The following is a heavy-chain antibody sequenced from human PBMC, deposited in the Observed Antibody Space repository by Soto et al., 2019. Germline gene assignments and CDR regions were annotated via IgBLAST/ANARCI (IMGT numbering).Heavy chain of an antibody. V-gene: IGHV1-18*01. Sequence: QVQLVQSGAEVKKPGASVKVSCKASGYTFTSYGISWVRQAPGQGLAWMGWISAYNGNTNYAQKHQGRVTMTTDTSTSTAYMELRSLRSDDTAVYYCARVNYSPPYYYCCGMDVWGQGTTVTVSS. J-gene: IGHJ6*02. D-gene: IGHD4-4*01. CDR2: ISAYNGNT. CDR3: ARVNYSPPYYYCCGMDV. CDR1: GYTFTSYG.